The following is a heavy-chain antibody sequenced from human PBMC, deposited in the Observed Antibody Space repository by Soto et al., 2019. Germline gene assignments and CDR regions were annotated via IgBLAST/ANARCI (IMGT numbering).Heavy chain of an antibody. CDR3: ARDLPDYVWGSYHHYGMDV. V-gene: IGHV3-21*01. D-gene: IGHD3-16*02. CDR1: GFTFSSYS. J-gene: IGHJ6*02. CDR2: ISSSSSYI. Sequence: GGSLRLSCAASGFTFSSYSMNWVRQAPGKGLEWVSSISSSSSYIYYADSVKGRFTISRDNAKNSLYPQMNSLRAEDTAVYYCARDLPDYVWGSYHHYGMDVWGQGTTVTVSS.